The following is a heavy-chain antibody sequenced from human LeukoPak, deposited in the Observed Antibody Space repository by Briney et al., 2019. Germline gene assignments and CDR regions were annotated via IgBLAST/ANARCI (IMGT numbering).Heavy chain of an antibody. CDR1: GFTFSSHS. CDR2: ISSSGSYI. J-gene: IGHJ4*02. V-gene: IGHV3-21*01. Sequence: GGSLRLSCAASGFTFSSHSMNWVRQPPGKGLEWVSSISSSGSYIYYADSVKGRFSVSRDSAKNSLYLQMNSLRAEDTAVYYCARVPQFCSGGSCYGFHFDYWGQGTLVTVSS. D-gene: IGHD2-15*01. CDR3: ARVPQFCSGGSCYGFHFDY.